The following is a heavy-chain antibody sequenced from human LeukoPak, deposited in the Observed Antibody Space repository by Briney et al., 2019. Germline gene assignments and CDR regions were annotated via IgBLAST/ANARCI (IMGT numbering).Heavy chain of an antibody. CDR1: GGSISSYY. D-gene: IGHD3-3*01. CDR3: GRGGGGSPVFGVVITYFDY. V-gene: IGHV4-59*01. Sequence: SETLSLTCTVSGGSISSYYWSWIRQPPGKGLEWIGYIYYGGSTNYNPSLKSRGTISVDTSKNQFSLKLSSLTPAGLAVHYRGRGGGGSPVFGVVITYFDYWGQGTLVTVSS. CDR2: IYYGGST. J-gene: IGHJ4*02.